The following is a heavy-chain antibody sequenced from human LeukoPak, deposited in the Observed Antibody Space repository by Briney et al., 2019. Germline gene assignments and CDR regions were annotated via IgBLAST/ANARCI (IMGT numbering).Heavy chain of an antibody. CDR1: GGSISSGSYY. J-gene: IGHJ4*02. CDR3: AGSGYSYGPMYYFDY. D-gene: IGHD5-18*01. V-gene: IGHV4-61*02. Sequence: SETLSLTCTVSGGSISSGSYYWSWIRQPAGKGLEWIGRIYTSGSTNYNPSLKSRVTISVDTSKNQFSLKLSSVTAADTAVYYCAGSGYSYGPMYYFDYWGQETLVTVSS. CDR2: IYTSGST.